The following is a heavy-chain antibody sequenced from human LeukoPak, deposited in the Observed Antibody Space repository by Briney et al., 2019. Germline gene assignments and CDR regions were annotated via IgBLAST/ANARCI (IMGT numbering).Heavy chain of an antibody. CDR1: GGSISSDSYY. D-gene: IGHD5-12*01. CDR3: ARGSRWGSYDSGYFDY. J-gene: IGHJ4*02. Sequence: SETLSLTCTVSGGSISSDSYYWSWIRQPAGKGLESIGRIYTSGSTNYNPSLKSRVTISVDTSKNQFSLKLSSVTAADTAVYYCARGSRWGSYDSGYFDYWGQGTLVTVSS. CDR2: IYTSGST. V-gene: IGHV4-61*02.